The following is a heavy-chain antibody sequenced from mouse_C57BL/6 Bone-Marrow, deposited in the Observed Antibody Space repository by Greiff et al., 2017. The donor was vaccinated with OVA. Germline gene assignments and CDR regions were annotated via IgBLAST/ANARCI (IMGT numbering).Heavy chain of an antibody. D-gene: IGHD2-10*02. Sequence: VQLKQSGPVLVKPGPSVKISCKASGFTFTDYYMHWVKQSHGKSLEWIGLVYPYNGGTSYNQKFKGKATLTVDTSSSTAYMELNSLTSEDSAVYDCAMEGYGNYYYAMDYWGQGTSVTVSS. CDR2: VYPYNGGT. J-gene: IGHJ4*01. CDR1: GFTFTDYY. CDR3: AMEGYGNYYYAMDY. V-gene: IGHV1-36*01.